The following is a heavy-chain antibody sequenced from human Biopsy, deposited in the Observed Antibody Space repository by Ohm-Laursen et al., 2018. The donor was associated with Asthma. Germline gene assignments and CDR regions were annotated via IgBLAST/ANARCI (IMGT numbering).Heavy chain of an antibody. CDR1: GGSFTHYF. CDR2: INYRGDT. Sequence: GTLSLTCVISGGSFTHYFWMWIRQPPGKGLEWIGEINYRGDTNYNPSLESRVSISVDTSTYHLSLRLNSVTAADTAVYYCVRGEEVAGTYFKDWDQGTLVTVSS. CDR3: VRGEEVAGTYFKD. J-gene: IGHJ1*01. V-gene: IGHV4-34*01. D-gene: IGHD6-19*01.